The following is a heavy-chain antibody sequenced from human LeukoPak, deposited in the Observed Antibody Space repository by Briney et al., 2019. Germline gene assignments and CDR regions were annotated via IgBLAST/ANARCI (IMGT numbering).Heavy chain of an antibody. CDR2: INHSGST. CDR1: GGSFSDYY. CDR3: AKGHRYSSGWYWSHWFDP. D-gene: IGHD6-19*01. J-gene: IGHJ5*02. V-gene: IGHV4-34*01. Sequence: PSGTLALTCAVYGGSFSDYYWTWIRQPPGKGLEWIGEINHSGSTNYNPSLKSRVTISVDTSKKQFFLRLSSVTAGDTAVYYCAKGHRYSSGWYWSHWFDPWGQGTLVTVSS.